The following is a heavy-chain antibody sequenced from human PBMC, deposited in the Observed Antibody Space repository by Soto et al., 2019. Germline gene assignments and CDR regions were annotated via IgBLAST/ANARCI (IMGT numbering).Heavy chain of an antibody. V-gene: IGHV1-18*01. CDR3: XXXXXXXXXXXXXXXXX. CDR2: ISAYNGNT. Sequence: QVQLVQSGAEVKKPGASVKVSCKASGYTFTSYGISWVRQAPGQGLEWMGWISAYNGNTNYAQKLQGRVTMTTDTSXXTXXXXXXXXXXXXXXXXXXXXXXXXXXXXXXXXXXXXGQGTLVTVSS. CDR1: GYTFTSYG. J-gene: IGHJ4*02.